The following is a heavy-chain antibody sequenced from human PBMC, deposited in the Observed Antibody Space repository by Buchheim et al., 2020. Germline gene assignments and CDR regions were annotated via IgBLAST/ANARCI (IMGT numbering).Heavy chain of an antibody. Sequence: EVQLLESGGGLVQPGGSLRLSCAASGFTFSSYAMSWVRQAPGKGLEWVSAISGSGGSTYYADSVKGRFTISRDNSKNTLYLQMNSLRAEDTAVYYCAKGEKLKFGFWSGSNYYYYGMDVWGQGTT. CDR1: GFTFSSYA. CDR2: ISGSGGST. D-gene: IGHD3-3*01. J-gene: IGHJ6*02. CDR3: AKGEKLKFGFWSGSNYYYYGMDV. V-gene: IGHV3-23*01.